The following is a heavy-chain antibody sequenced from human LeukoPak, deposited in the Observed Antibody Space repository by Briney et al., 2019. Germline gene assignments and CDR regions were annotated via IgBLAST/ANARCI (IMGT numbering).Heavy chain of an antibody. CDR3: ATHRAAYCSGGSCYGPYYYMDV. D-gene: IGHD2-15*01. Sequence: PGGSLILSCAASGFTFSSYAMSWVRQAPGKGLEWVSAISGSGGSTYYADSVKGRFTISRDNSKNTLYLQMNSLRAEDTAVYYCATHRAAYCSGGSCYGPYYYMDVWGKGTTVTVSS. CDR2: ISGSGGST. V-gene: IGHV3-23*01. J-gene: IGHJ6*03. CDR1: GFTFSSYA.